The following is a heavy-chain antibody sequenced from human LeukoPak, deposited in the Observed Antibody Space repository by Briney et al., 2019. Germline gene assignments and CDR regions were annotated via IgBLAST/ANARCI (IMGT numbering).Heavy chain of an antibody. CDR2: ISYDGSNK. D-gene: IGHD6-19*01. V-gene: IGHV3-30*18. Sequence: GGSLRLSCEASGFTFSSYGMHWVRQAPGKGLEWVAVISYDGSNKYYADSVKGRFTISRDNSKNTLYLQMNSLRAEDTAVYYCAKDRVAVAGPYDYWGQGTLVTVSS. J-gene: IGHJ4*02. CDR1: GFTFSSYG. CDR3: AKDRVAVAGPYDY.